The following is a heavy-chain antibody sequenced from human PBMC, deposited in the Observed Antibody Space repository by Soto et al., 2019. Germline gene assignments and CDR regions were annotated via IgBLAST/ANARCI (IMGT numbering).Heavy chain of an antibody. V-gene: IGHV4-34*01. CDR3: ARGYDYCGGGSCYDAFDI. D-gene: IGHD2-15*01. J-gene: IGHJ3*02. CDR1: GGSFSGYY. Sequence: QVQLQQWGAGLLKPSETLSLTCAVYGGSFSGYYWSWIRQPPGKGLEWIGEINHSGSTNYNPSLMCRVTIAVDTSRNQSSRKLSSLTAAAPVVYYCARGYDYCGGGSCYDAFDIWGHSIMVTISS. CDR2: INHSGST.